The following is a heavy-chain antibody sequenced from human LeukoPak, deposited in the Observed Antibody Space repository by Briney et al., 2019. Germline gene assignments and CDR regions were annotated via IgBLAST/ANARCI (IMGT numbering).Heavy chain of an antibody. V-gene: IGHV3-64*01. CDR2: ISSNGGST. CDR1: GFTFSSYA. Sequence: GGSLRLSCAASGFTFSSYAMHWVRQAPGKGLEYVSAISSNGGSTYYANSVKGRFTISRDNSKNTLYLQMGSLRAEDMAVYYCARGFLNYYDSSGYYFWALYFDYWGQGTLVTVSS. D-gene: IGHD3-22*01. CDR3: ARGFLNYYDSSGYYFWALYFDY. J-gene: IGHJ4*02.